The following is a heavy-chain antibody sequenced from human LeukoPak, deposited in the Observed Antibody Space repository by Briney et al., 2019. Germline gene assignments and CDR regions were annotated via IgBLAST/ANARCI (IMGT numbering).Heavy chain of an antibody. V-gene: IGHV4-39*07. CDR3: ARVAIEYSSSAGGFDY. Sequence: ASETLSLTCTVSGGSLNSLAYYWGWIRQPPGKGLEWIGEINHSGSTNYNPSLKSRVTISVDTSKNQFSLKLSSVTAADTAVYYCARVAIEYSSSAGGFDYWGQGTLVTVSS. J-gene: IGHJ4*02. CDR2: INHSGST. CDR1: GGSLNSLAYY. D-gene: IGHD6-6*01.